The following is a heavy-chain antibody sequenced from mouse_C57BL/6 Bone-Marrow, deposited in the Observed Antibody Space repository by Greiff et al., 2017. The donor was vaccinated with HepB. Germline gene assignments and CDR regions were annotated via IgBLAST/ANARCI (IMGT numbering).Heavy chain of an antibody. CDR2: IYPGNSDT. V-gene: IGHV1-5*01. D-gene: IGHD1-1*01. J-gene: IGHJ2*01. Sequence: VQLQQSGTVLARPGASVKMSCKTSGYTFTSYWMHWVKQKPGQGLEWIGAIYPGNSDTSYNQKFKGKAKLTAVTSASTAYMELSSLTNEDSAVYYCTRSGYYGSYYFDYWGQGTTLTVSS. CDR1: GYTFTSYW. CDR3: TRSGYYGSYYFDY.